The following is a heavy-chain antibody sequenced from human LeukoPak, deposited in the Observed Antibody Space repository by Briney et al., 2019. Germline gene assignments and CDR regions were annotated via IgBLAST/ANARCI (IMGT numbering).Heavy chain of an antibody. CDR1: GGSISSGGYS. CDR2: IYHNGST. D-gene: IGHD3-22*01. J-gene: IGHJ4*02. V-gene: IGHV4-30-2*01. CDR3: ARSDSSGYYPNLLDY. Sequence: SQTLSLTCAVSGGSISSGGYSWSWIRQPPGKGLEWIGYIYHNGSTYYNPSLKSRVTISVDRSKNQFSLKLSSVTAADTAVYYCARSDSSGYYPNLLDYWGQGTLVTVSS.